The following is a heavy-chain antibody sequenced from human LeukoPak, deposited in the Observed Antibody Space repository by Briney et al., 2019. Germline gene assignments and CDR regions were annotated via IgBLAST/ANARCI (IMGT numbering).Heavy chain of an antibody. CDR1: GFTFSSYW. CDR3: ARDRVSSSWNNYYYYYGMDV. J-gene: IGHJ6*02. V-gene: IGHV3-7*01. CDR2: IKQEGSEK. D-gene: IGHD6-13*01. Sequence: RRLAWAAAGFTFSSYWMGWVRQAPGKVRGWVANIKQEGSEKIYVENVKGRFTISRDTATNSLYMQMNSLRAEDTAVYYCARDRVSSSWNNYYYYYGMDVWGQGTTVTVSS.